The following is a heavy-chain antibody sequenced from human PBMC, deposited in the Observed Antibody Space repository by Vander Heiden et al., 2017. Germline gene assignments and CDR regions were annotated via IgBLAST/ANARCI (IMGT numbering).Heavy chain of an antibody. CDR2: IKHRGST. D-gene: IGHD5-12*01. CDR1: GVSFSGYS. V-gene: IGHV4-34*01. J-gene: IGHJ4*02. Sequence: QVQLQQWRAGLLKPSATLSLTCAVYGVSFSGYSWRWIRQPPGKGLEGIGEIKHRGSTNYNPSLKSRVTISVYTSKNQFSLKLSSVTAADTAVYYCARVRKWKWLQIYYFDYWGQGTLVTVSS. CDR3: ARVRKWKWLQIYYFDY.